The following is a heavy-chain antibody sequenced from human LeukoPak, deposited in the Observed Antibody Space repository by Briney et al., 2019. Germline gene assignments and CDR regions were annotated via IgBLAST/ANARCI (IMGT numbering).Heavy chain of an antibody. CDR3: AKGGVVPAAHDAFDI. CDR2: IWYDGSNN. CDR1: GFTFSSYG. V-gene: IGHV3-33*06. Sequence: GGSLRLSCAASGFTFSSYGMHWVRQAPGKGLEWVAVIWYDGSNNYYADSVKGRFTISRDNSKNTLYLQMNSLRAEDTAVYYCAKGGVVPAAHDAFDIWGQGTMVTVSS. D-gene: IGHD2-2*01. J-gene: IGHJ3*02.